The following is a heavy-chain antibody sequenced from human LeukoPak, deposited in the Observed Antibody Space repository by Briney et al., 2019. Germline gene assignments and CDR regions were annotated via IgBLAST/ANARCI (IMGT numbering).Heavy chain of an antibody. Sequence: SETLSLTCAVSGGSISSSIWWSWVRQPPGKGLEWIGEIYHSGSTNYNPSLKSRVTISVDNSKNQFSLKLSSVTAADTAVYYCARDPRDDTTDYSWARYAFDIWGQGTMVTVSS. J-gene: IGHJ3*02. CDR3: ARDPRDDTTDYSWARYAFDI. CDR2: IYHSGST. D-gene: IGHD3-22*01. V-gene: IGHV4-4*02. CDR1: GGSISSSIW.